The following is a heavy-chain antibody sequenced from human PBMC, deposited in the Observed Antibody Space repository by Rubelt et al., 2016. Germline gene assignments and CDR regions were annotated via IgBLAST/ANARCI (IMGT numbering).Heavy chain of an antibody. Sequence: QVQLVQSGAEVKKPGASVKVSCKASGYTFTSYYMHWVRQAPGQGLEWMGIINPSGGSTSYSQKFQGRCTMTRETSTSTVYMELSSLRSEDTAVYYCARDPGPRGNDYWGQGTLVTVSS. CDR2: INPSGGST. D-gene: IGHD3-10*01. J-gene: IGHJ4*02. V-gene: IGHV1-46*03. CDR3: ARDPGPRGNDY. CDR1: GYTFTSYY.